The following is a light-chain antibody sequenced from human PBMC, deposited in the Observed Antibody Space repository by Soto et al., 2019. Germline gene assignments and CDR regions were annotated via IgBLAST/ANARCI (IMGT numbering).Light chain of an antibody. CDR1: TSNIGSNY. V-gene: IGLV1-47*01. J-gene: IGLJ1*01. CDR3: ASWDDRISV. CDR2: SNS. Sequence: QSALTQPPSASGTPGQTVTVSCSGSTSNIGSNYVYWYQQLPGICPKRLIYSNSQRPLGVPVRVSGSKSGTSASLAISGLQSEDDDDYYCASWDDRISVFRLRTTVT.